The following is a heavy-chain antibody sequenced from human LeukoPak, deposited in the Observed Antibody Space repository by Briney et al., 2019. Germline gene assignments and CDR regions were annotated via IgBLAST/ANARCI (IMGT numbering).Heavy chain of an antibody. Sequence: SETLSLTCTVSGGSISTYYWSWIRQPPGKGLEWIGYIYHTGSTNYNPSLKSRVTISVDTSKNQFSLKLSSVTAADTAVYYCARSIVVAGYVLDYYYYGMDVWGQGTTVTVSS. CDR1: GGSISTYY. D-gene: IGHD6-19*01. CDR3: ARSIVVAGYVLDYYYYGMDV. V-gene: IGHV4-59*08. J-gene: IGHJ6*02. CDR2: IYHTGST.